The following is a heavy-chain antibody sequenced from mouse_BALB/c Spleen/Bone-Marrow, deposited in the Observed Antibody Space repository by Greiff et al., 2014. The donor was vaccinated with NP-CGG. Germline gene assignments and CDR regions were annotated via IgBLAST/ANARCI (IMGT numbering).Heavy chain of an antibody. D-gene: IGHD1-1*01. CDR3: ATYYYGSSWGFAY. J-gene: IGHJ3*01. V-gene: IGHV14-3*02. Sequence: EVQLQQSGAELVKPGASVKLSCTASGFNIKDTYMHWVKQRPEQGLEWIGRIDPANGNTKYDQKFQGKATITADTSSNTAYLQLISLTSEDTAVYYCATYYYGSSWGFAYWGQGTLVTVSA. CDR2: IDPANGNT. CDR1: GFNIKDTY.